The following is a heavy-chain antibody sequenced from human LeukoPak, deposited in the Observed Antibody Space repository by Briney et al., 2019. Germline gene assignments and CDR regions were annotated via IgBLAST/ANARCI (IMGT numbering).Heavy chain of an antibody. CDR2: VHYTGST. V-gene: IGHV4-59*08. CDR1: GASLGGSY. J-gene: IGHJ1*01. Sequence: PSETLSLTCTVSGASLGGSYWSWLRLPPGKGLEWIGYVHYTGSTKYSTSLQSRVTVSVDTSKNQFSLKLRSVTAADTAEYYCARHYGEGGRLFDWLFTFWGRGTLVTVSS. D-gene: IGHD3-9*01. CDR3: ARHYGEGGRLFDWLFTF.